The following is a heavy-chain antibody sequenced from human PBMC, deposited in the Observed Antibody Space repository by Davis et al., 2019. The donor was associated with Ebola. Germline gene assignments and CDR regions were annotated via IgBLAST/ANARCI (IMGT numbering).Heavy chain of an antibody. CDR2: IYWDDDK. V-gene: IGHV2-5*02. CDR1: GFALTNTAEG. Sequence: SGPTLVKPTQTLTVTCSFSGFALTNTAEGVGWIRQPPGKALEWLALIYWDDDKRYSPSLKSRLSITKDTSKKEVVLTMTNMDPADTGTYYCAHLSLFQETALHAFDFWGHGTMVTVSS. D-gene: IGHD2-21*02. J-gene: IGHJ3*01. CDR3: AHLSLFQETALHAFDF.